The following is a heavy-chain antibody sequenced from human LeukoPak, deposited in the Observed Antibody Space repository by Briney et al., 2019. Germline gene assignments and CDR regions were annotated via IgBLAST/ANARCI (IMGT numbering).Heavy chain of an antibody. D-gene: IGHD6-25*01. CDR2: TSGSGTTT. J-gene: IGHJ4*02. Sequence: GGSLRLSCAASGFTFSTYGMSWVRQTPGKGLGWVSATSGSGTTTYYEDSVKGRFTISRDNSQNTLYLQMNSLRAEDTAVYYCAKGSDSSAWTLFDYWGQGTLVTVSS. V-gene: IGHV3-23*01. CDR3: AKGSDSSAWTLFDY. CDR1: GFTFSTYG.